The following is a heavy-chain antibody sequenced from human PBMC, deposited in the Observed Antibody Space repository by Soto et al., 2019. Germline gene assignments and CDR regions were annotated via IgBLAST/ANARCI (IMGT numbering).Heavy chain of an antibody. CDR1: GGAIPGYY. CDR2: VYFRGST. Sequence: PSETLSLTCNVSGGAIPGYYWNWIRQPPGKGLEWIGYVYFRGSTKYNPSLKSRVTILVDMSKNQFSLRLTSVTSADTAVYYCSRERGAVASTADAFDIWGQGTMVTVSS. D-gene: IGHD6-19*01. V-gene: IGHV4-59*01. CDR3: SRERGAVASTADAFDI. J-gene: IGHJ3*02.